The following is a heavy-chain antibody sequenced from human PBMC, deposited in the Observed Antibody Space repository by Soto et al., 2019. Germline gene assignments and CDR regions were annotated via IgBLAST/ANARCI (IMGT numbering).Heavy chain of an antibody. V-gene: IGHV3-21*01. D-gene: IGHD2-2*01. CDR3: ARGTVGYCSSTSCSNYYYYGMDV. Sequence: PGGSLRLSCAASGFTFSSYSMNWGLQAPWKGLEWVSSISSSSTYIYYADSVKGRFTISRDNAKNSLYLQMNSLRAEDTTVYYCARGTVGYCSSTSCSNYYYYGMDVWGQGTTVTVSS. CDR1: GFTFSSYS. J-gene: IGHJ6*02. CDR2: ISSSSTYI.